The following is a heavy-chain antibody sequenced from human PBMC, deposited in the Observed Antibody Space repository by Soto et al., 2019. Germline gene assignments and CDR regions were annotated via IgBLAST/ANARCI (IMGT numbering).Heavy chain of an antibody. J-gene: IGHJ4*02. V-gene: IGHV3-9*01. D-gene: IGHD1-1*01. CDR1: GFTFDDYA. CDR3: AKDVTGGPLEGHFDY. Sequence: GGSLRLSCAASGFTFDDYAMHWVRQAPGKGLEWVSGISWNSGSIGYADSVKGRFTISRDNAKNSLYLQMNSLRAEDTALYYCAKDVTGGPLEGHFDYWGQGTLVTVSS. CDR2: ISWNSGSI.